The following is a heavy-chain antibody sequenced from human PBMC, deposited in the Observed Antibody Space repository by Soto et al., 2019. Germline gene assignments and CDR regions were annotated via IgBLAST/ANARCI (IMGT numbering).Heavy chain of an antibody. CDR3: ARGIATGQLDP. CDR2: INPDNGNT. J-gene: IGHJ5*02. Sequence: VASVKVSCKASGYTFTRYTMNWVRQAPGQRLGWMGWINPDNGNTKSSQKFQDRVIITRDTSASTAYMDLSSLRSEDTAVYYCARGIATGQLDPWGQGTLVTVSS. CDR1: GYTFTRYT. D-gene: IGHD2-15*01. V-gene: IGHV1-3*01.